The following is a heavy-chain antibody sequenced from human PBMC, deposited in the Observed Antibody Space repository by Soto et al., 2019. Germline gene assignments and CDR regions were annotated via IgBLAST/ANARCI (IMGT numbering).Heavy chain of an antibody. J-gene: IGHJ3*02. D-gene: IGHD2-15*01. CDR2: IYYSGST. CDR1: GGSISSSSYY. Sequence: QLQLQESGPGLVKPSETLSLTCTVSGGSISSSSYYWGWIRQPPGKGLEWVGSIYYSGSTYYNPSLNSRVTISVDTSKNQFSLKLSSVTAADTAVYYCARPLGYCSGGSCRDAFDIWGQGTMVTVSS. V-gene: IGHV4-39*01. CDR3: ARPLGYCSGGSCRDAFDI.